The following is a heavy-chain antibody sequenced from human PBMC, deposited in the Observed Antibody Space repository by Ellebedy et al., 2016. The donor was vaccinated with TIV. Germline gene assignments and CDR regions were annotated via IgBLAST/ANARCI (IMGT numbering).Heavy chain of an antibody. D-gene: IGHD3-3*01. Sequence: AASVKVSCKASGYTFTSYDIHWVRQATGQGLEWMGWMNPNCGNTGYAQKFQGRVTMTRNTSISTAYMELSSLRSEDTAVYYCARKKYYDFWSSYGMDVWGQGTTVTVSS. CDR2: MNPNCGNT. J-gene: IGHJ6*02. CDR1: GYTFTSYD. CDR3: ARKKYYDFWSSYGMDV. V-gene: IGHV1-8*01.